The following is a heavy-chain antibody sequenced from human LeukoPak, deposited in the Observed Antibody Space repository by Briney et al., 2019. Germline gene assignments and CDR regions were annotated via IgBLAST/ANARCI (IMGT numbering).Heavy chain of an antibody. Sequence: PGGSLRLSGAASGFTFSSYAMSWVRQAPGKGREWVGNIDGAGGEKHYVDSVKGRFTISRDNAKTSLYLHMNSLRAEDTAVYYCARDGVPAARDLWGQGTMVIVSS. J-gene: IGHJ3*01. D-gene: IGHD2-2*01. CDR2: IDGAGGEK. CDR1: GFTFSSYA. V-gene: IGHV3-7*01. CDR3: ARDGVPAARDL.